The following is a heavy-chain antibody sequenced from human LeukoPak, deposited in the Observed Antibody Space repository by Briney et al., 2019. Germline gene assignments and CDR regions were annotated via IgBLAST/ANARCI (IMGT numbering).Heavy chain of an antibody. CDR2: IIPIFGTA. Sequence: SVNVSCKASGGTFSSYAISWVRRAPGQGLEWMGGIIPIFGTANYAQKFQGRVTITADESTSTAYMELSSLRSEDTAVYYCAGGLVRGVIIPFDYWGQGTLVTVSS. CDR3: AGGLVRGVIIPFDY. V-gene: IGHV1-69*13. CDR1: GGTFSSYA. J-gene: IGHJ4*02. D-gene: IGHD3-10*01.